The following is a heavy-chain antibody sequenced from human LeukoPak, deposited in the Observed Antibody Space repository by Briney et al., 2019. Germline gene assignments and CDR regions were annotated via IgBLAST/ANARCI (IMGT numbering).Heavy chain of an antibody. CDR1: GGTFSSYA. CDR3: ARDSGGGGYSYGLYY. D-gene: IGHD5-18*01. CDR2: IIPIFGTA. J-gene: IGHJ4*02. V-gene: IGHV1-69*13. Sequence: ASVKVSCKASGGTFSSYAISWVRQAPGQGLEWMGGIIPIFGTANYAQKFQGRVTITADESTSTAYMELSSLRSEDTAVCYCARDSGGGGYSYGLYYWGQGTLVTVSS.